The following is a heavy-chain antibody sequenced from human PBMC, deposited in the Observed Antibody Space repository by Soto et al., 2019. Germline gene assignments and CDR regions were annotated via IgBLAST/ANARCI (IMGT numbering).Heavy chain of an antibody. CDR1: CGSVSSGSYY. CDR3: ARDLSFDGMDV. Sequence: PSETLSLTCTVSCGSVSSGSYYWSWIRQPPGKGLEWIGYIYYSGSTNYNPSLKSRVTISVDTSKNQFSLKLSSVTAADTAVYYCARDLSFDGMDVWGQGTTVTVSS. V-gene: IGHV4-61*01. J-gene: IGHJ6*02. CDR2: IYYSGST.